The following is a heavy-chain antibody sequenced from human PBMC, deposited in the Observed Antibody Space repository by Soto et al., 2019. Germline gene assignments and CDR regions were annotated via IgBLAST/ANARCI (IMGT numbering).Heavy chain of an antibody. J-gene: IGHJ6*02. CDR3: AKEVSGGYSTSSFYGMDV. Sequence: GGSLRLSCAASGFTFSSYAMTWVRQAPGKGLEWVSSISGSASNTYYEDSVKGRFTISRDNYKKTLYLQMHTLKDEDTALYYCAKEVSGGYSTSSFYGMDVWGQGTTVTVSS. CDR2: ISGSASNT. D-gene: IGHD6-6*01. CDR1: GFTFSSYA. V-gene: IGHV3-23*01.